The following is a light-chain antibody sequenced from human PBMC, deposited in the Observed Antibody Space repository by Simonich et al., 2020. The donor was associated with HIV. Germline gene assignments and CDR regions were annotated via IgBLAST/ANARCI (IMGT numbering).Light chain of an antibody. CDR3: QKYNSVPLT. V-gene: IGKV1-27*01. Sequence: DIQMTQSPSSLSASVGDRVPITCRASQGISNYLARYQQKPGKVPKLLIYAASPLQSAVPSRFSGSGSGTDFTLTISGLQPEDVATYYCQKYNSVPLTFGGGTKVEIK. J-gene: IGKJ4*01. CDR1: QGISNY. CDR2: AAS.